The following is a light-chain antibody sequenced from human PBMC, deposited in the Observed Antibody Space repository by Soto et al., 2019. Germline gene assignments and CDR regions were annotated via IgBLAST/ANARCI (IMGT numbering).Light chain of an antibody. J-gene: IGLJ3*02. V-gene: IGLV2-23*02. CDR3: CSYAGSSTWV. Sequence: QSVLTQPASVSGSPGQSITISCTGTSSDIGSYNLVSWYQQHPGKAPKLMIYEVSKRSSGVSNRFSGSKSGNTASLTISGLQAEDVADYYCCSYAGSSTWVFGGGTKLTVL. CDR1: SSDIGSYNL. CDR2: EVS.